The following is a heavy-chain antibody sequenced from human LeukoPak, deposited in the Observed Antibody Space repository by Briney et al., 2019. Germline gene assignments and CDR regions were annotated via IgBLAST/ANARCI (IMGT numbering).Heavy chain of an antibody. V-gene: IGHV3-23*01. Sequence: GGPLRLSCAVSGFTLTNHGVSWVRQAPGKGLEWASIITGTDGKYYGDSVKGRFVLSRDNSKNTVYMQMSSLRAEDTATYYCAKDYCRDGNCPFPFLDSWGQGTQVTVSS. J-gene: IGHJ4*02. CDR3: AKDYCRDGNCPFPFLDS. D-gene: IGHD2-15*01. CDR2: ITGTDGK. CDR1: GFTLTNHG.